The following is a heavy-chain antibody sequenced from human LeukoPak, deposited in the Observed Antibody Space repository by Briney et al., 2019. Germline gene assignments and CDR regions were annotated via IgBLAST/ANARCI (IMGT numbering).Heavy chain of an antibody. D-gene: IGHD1-14*01. CDR3: ARDGILTKFDY. V-gene: IGHV3-21*01. CDR1: GFTFSSYS. Sequence: GGSLRLSCAASGFTFSSYSMNWVRQAPGRGLEWVSSISSSSSYIYYADSVKGRFTISRDNAKNSLYLQMNSLRAEDTAVYYCARDGILTKFDYWGQGTLVTVSS. J-gene: IGHJ4*02. CDR2: ISSSSSYI.